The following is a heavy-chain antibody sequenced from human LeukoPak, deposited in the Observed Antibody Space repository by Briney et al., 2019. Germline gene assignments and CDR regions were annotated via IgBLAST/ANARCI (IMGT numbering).Heavy chain of an antibody. D-gene: IGHD3-9*01. CDR1: GGSLSGYY. V-gene: IGHV4-59*01. CDR2: IYYSGST. Sequence: SETLSLTCAVYGGSLSGYYWSWIRQPPGKGLEWIGYIYYSGSTNYNPSLKSRVTISVDTSKNQFSLKLSSVTAADTAVYYCARLSLDYDILTGYSNWFDPWGQGTLVTVSS. J-gene: IGHJ5*02. CDR3: ARLSLDYDILTGYSNWFDP.